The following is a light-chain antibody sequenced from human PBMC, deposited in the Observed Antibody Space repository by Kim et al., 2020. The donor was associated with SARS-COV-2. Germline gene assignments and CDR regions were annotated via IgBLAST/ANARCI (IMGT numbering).Light chain of an antibody. CDR1: KLGDKY. J-gene: IGLJ2*01. CDR3: QAWDSSTAV. Sequence: SVSPRQTASIPCSGDKLGDKYACWYQQKPGPSPVLVIYQDSKRPSGIPERFSGSNSGNTATLTISGTQAMDEADYYCQAWDSSTAVFGGGTQLTVL. CDR2: QDS. V-gene: IGLV3-1*01.